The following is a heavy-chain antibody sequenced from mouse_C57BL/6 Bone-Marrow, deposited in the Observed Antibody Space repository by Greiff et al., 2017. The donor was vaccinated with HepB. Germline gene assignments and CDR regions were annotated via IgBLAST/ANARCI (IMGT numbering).Heavy chain of an antibody. D-gene: IGHD1-1*01. CDR1: GYAFSSSW. CDR2: IYPGDGDT. CDR3: ARSTVVGGDY. Sequence: VQVVESGPELVKPGASVKISCKASGYAFSSSWMNWVKQRPGKGLEWIGRIYPGDGDTNYNGKFKGKATLTADKSSSTAYMQLSSLTSEDSAVYFCARSTVVGGDYWGQGTSVTVSS. J-gene: IGHJ4*01. V-gene: IGHV1-82*01.